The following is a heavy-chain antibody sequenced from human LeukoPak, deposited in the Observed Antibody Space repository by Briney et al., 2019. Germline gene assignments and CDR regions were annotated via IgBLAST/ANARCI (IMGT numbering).Heavy chain of an antibody. CDR2: IYSGGST. CDR1: GFTVSSNY. CDR3: ARDSNYDSSGPLGY. D-gene: IGHD3-22*01. V-gene: IGHV3-66*01. Sequence: GGSLRLSCAASGFTVSSNYMSWVRQAPGKGLEWVSVIYSGGSTYYADSVKGRFTISRDNSKNTLYLQMNSLRAEDTAVYYCARDSNYDSSGPLGYWGQGTLVTVSS. J-gene: IGHJ4*02.